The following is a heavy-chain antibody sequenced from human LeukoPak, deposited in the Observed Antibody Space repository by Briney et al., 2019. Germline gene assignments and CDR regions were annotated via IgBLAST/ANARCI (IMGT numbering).Heavy chain of an antibody. V-gene: IGHV3-30*02. CDR2: IRYDGSNK. J-gene: IGHJ4*02. CDR1: GFTFSSYG. D-gene: IGHD6-13*01. CDR3: AKVADIWAAAGRYYFDY. Sequence: GGSLRLSCAASGFTFSSYGMHWVRQAPGKGLEWVAFIRYDGSNKYYADSVKGRFTISRDNSKNTLYLQMNSLRAEDTAVYYCAKVADIWAAAGRYYFDYWGQGTLVTVSS.